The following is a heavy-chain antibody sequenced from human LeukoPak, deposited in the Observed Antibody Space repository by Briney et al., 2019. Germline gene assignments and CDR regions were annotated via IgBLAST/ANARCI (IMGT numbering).Heavy chain of an antibody. CDR3: ARARDNVLLWFGELLYAFDI. J-gene: IGHJ3*02. Sequence: ASVKVSCKASGYTFTSYYMHWVRQAPGQGLEWMGIINPSGGSTSYAQKFQGRVTMTRNTSISTAYMELSSLRSEDTAVYYCARARDNVLLWFGELLYAFDIWGQGTMVTVSS. CDR1: GYTFTSYY. V-gene: IGHV1-46*01. D-gene: IGHD3-10*01. CDR2: INPSGGST.